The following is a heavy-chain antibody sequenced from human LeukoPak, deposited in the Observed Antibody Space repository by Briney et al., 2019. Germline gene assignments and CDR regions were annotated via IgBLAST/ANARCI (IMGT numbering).Heavy chain of an antibody. CDR2: INSDGINT. CDR1: GFTFSNYW. D-gene: IGHD5-18*01. CDR3: ATYRQIQVPFEF. J-gene: IGHJ4*02. Sequence: GGSLRLSCAASGFTFSNYWMHWVRQAPGKGLVWVSRINSDGINTSYADSVKGRFTISRDNSRSTLSLQMDSLRAEDTATYYCATYRQIQVPFEFWSQGTLVTVSS. V-gene: IGHV3-74*01.